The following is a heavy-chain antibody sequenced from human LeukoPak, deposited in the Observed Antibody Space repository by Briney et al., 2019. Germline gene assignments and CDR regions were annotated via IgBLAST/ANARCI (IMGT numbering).Heavy chain of an antibody. CDR1: GYTFRDYE. J-gene: IGHJ4*02. CDR3: ARGHYGGNRYFDN. V-gene: IGHV1-8*01. D-gene: IGHD4-23*01. Sequence: GASVRVSCKASGYTFRDYEINWVRQAPGLGLEWVAWIHANSGKAGSAQKFQGRVTLTRDTSTETAFMELSGLTSDDAATYFCARGHYGGNRYFDNWGQGTLVTVPS. CDR2: IHANSGKA.